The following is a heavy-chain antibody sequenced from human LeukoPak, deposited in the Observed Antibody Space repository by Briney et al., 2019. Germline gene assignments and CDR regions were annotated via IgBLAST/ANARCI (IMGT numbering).Heavy chain of an antibody. CDR3: TRQRRGTYYAFDS. CDR1: GFSISDYY. CDR2: ITSGGAST. Sequence: GGSLRLSCDASGFSISDYYMSWIRQSPGKGLEWISYITSGGASTNYADSVKDRFTISRDKAKNSVALQLNSLRAEDTAVYYCTRQRRGTYYAFDSWGQGTLVTVSS. J-gene: IGHJ4*02. D-gene: IGHD3-16*01. V-gene: IGHV3-11*01.